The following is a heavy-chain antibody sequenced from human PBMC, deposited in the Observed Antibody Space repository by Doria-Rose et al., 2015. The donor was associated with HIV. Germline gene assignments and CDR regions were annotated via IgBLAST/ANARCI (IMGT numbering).Heavy chain of an antibody. D-gene: IGHD3-10*01. V-gene: IGHV4-4*09. CDR1: GGSISSYY. CDR3: ARFRPSRGIYYSLDV. J-gene: IGHJ6*03. CDR2: IYSGGST. Sequence: TLSLTCTVSGGSISSYYWNWIRQPPGKGLEWIGYIYSGGSTHYNSSLKSRVTISIDASKNQFSLKLSSVTAADTAVYYCARFRPSRGIYYSLDVWGKGTTVTV.